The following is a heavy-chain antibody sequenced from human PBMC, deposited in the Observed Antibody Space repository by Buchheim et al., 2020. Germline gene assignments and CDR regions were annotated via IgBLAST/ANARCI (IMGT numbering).Heavy chain of an antibody. CDR3: ARAVHTGLIDAFDI. J-gene: IGHJ3*02. CDR1: GFNVSSNY. Sequence: EVQLLESGGGLVQPGGSLRLSCEASGFNVSSNYMSWVRQAPGKGLELVSLIYSNGNTFYADSVQGRFTVSRDNSKNTLYLQMNSLRAEDTAVYYCARAVHTGLIDAFDIWGQGT. D-gene: IGHD5-18*01. CDR2: IYSNGNT. V-gene: IGHV3-66*01.